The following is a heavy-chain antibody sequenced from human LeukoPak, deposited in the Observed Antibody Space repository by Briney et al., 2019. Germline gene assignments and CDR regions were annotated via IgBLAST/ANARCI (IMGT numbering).Heavy chain of an antibody. Sequence: SETLSLTCTVSGGSISSYYWSWIRQPPGKGLEWIGYIYYSGSTNYNPSLKSRVTISVDTSKNQFSLKLSSVTAADTAVYYCARDSRGSYRGHFDYWGQGTLVTVSS. V-gene: IGHV4-59*01. CDR2: IYYSGST. D-gene: IGHD1-26*01. CDR3: ARDSRGSYRGHFDY. J-gene: IGHJ4*02. CDR1: GGSISSYY.